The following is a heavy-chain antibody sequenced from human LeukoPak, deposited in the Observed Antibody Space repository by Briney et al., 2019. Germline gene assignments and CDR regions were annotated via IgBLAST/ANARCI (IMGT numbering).Heavy chain of an antibody. J-gene: IGHJ4*02. CDR3: ATVHSSSSGSSLFDY. CDR1: GYTLTELS. CDR2: FDPEDGET. V-gene: IGHV1-24*01. Sequence: ASVKVSCKVSGYTLTELSMHWVRQAPGKGLEWMGGFDPEDGETIYAQKFQGRVTMTEDTSTDTAYMELSSLRSEDTAVYYCATVHSSSSGSSLFDYWGQGTLVTVSS. D-gene: IGHD6-6*01.